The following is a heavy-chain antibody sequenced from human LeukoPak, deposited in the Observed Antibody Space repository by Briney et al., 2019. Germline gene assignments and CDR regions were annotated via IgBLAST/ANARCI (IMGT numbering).Heavy chain of an antibody. CDR2: IWYDGSNK. CDR1: GFTFSSYG. V-gene: IGHV3-33*01. J-gene: IGHJ4*02. D-gene: IGHD2-2*02. Sequence: GSLRLSCAASGFTFSSYGMHWVRQAPDKGLEWVAIIWYDGSNKFYADPVKGRFTISRDNSKNTLYLQMNSLRAEDTAVYYCARDDTVYFDYWGQGTLVTVSS. CDR3: ARDDTVYFDY.